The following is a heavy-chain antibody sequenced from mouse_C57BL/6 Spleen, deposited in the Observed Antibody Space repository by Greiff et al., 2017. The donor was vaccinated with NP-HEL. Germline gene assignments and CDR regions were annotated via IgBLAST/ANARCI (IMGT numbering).Heavy chain of an antibody. CDR3: ARTHYYSNCEGEWYVDV. Sequence: EVQLQQSGPELVKPGASVKISCKASGYTFTDYYMNWVKQSHGKSLEWIGDINPNNGGTSYNQKFKGKATLTVDKSSSTAYMELRSLTSEDSAVYYCARTHYYSNCEGEWYVDVWGTGTTVTVAS. CDR1: GYTFTDYY. J-gene: IGHJ1*03. V-gene: IGHV1-26*01. D-gene: IGHD2-5*01. CDR2: INPNNGGT.